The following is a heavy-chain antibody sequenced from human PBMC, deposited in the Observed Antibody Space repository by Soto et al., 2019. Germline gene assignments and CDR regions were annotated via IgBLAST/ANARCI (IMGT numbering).Heavy chain of an antibody. CDR2: IYYSGST. D-gene: IGHD3-10*01. J-gene: IGHJ4*02. CDR1: GGSISSGGYY. V-gene: IGHV4-31*03. CDR3: ASSEVGRYNGSGSYGDYFDY. Sequence: QLQESGPGLVKPSQTLSLTCTVSGGSISSGGYYWSWIRQHPGKGLEWIGYIYYSGSTYYNPSLKMRVTITVDTFKNQFSRKLSSVTAAETAVYYCASSEVGRYNGSGSYGDYFDYWGQGTLVTVSS.